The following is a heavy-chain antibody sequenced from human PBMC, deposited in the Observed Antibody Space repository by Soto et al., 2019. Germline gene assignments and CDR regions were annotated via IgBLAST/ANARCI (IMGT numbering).Heavy chain of an antibody. CDR2: ISSNGGST. Sequence: GGSLRLSCAASGFTFSSYAMHWVRQAPGKGLEYVSAISSNGGSTYYANSVKGRFTISRDNSKNTLYLQMGSLRAEDMAVYYCTAWNYGGPFDYWGQGTLVTVSS. CDR1: GFTFSSYA. CDR3: TAWNYGGPFDY. D-gene: IGHD1-7*01. J-gene: IGHJ4*02. V-gene: IGHV3-64*01.